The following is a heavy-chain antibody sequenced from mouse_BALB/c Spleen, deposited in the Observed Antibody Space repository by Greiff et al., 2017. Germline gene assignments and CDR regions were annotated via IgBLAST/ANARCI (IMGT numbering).Heavy chain of an antibody. J-gene: IGHJ2*01. Sequence: VQLQQSGPGLVKPSQSLSLTCTVTGYSITSDYAWNWIRQFPGNKLEWMGYISYSGSTSYNPSLKSRISITRDTSKNQFFLQLNSVTTEDTATYYCAIGGSGDLDYWGQGTTLTVSS. CDR2: ISYSGST. CDR1: GYSITSDYA. V-gene: IGHV3-2*02. CDR3: AIGGSGDLDY. D-gene: IGHD3-1*01.